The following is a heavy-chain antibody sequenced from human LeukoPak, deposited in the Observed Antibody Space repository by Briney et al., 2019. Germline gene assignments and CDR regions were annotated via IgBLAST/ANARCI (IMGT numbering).Heavy chain of an antibody. CDR2: IYYSGST. V-gene: IGHV4-39*07. CDR3: ASTGNIAVVVGTGY. CDR1: GGSISSSSYY. J-gene: IGHJ4*01. Sequence: PSETLSLTCTVSGGSISSSSYYWGWIRQPPGKGLEWIGSIYYSGSTYYNPSLKSRVTISVDTSKNQFSLKLNSVTAADTAVYYCASTGNIAVVVGTGYWGQGTLVTVSS. D-gene: IGHD2-15*01.